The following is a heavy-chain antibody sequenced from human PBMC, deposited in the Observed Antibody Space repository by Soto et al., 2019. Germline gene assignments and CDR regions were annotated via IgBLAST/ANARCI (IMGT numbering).Heavy chain of an antibody. CDR3: ARETDILTGFVIDY. V-gene: IGHV1-46*01. CDR1: GYIFTNSY. CDR2: INPSAGRT. J-gene: IGHJ4*02. D-gene: IGHD3-9*01. Sequence: QVQLVQSGAEVQKPGASVRVSCEASGYIFTNSYLHWVRQAPGQGLEWMGIINPSAGRTNYAQNFQGRVTMTADTSTSTVYMELSSLRSEDTAVYYCARETDILTGFVIDYWGQGTLVIVSS.